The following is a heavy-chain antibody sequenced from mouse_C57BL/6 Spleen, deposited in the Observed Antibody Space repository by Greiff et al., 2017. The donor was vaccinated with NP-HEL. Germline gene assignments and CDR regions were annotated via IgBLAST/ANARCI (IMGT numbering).Heavy chain of an antibody. D-gene: IGHD2-4*01. V-gene: IGHV1-81*01. Sequence: QVQLQQSGAELARPGASVKLSCKASGYTFTSYGISWVKQRTGQGLEWIGEIYPRSGNTYYNEKFKGKATLTADKSSSTAYMELRSLTSEDSAVYFCARSMITTGPYYFDYWGQGTTLTVSS. J-gene: IGHJ2*01. CDR2: IYPRSGNT. CDR3: ARSMITTGPYYFDY. CDR1: GYTFTSYG.